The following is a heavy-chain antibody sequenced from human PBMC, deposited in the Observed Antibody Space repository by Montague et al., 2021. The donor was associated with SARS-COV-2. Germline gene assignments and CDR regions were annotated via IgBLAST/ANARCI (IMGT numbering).Heavy chain of an antibody. CDR1: GGSISSYY. V-gene: IGHV4-59*05. CDR3: ARHKRWRIAAAGRDFDY. CDR2: IYYSGST. J-gene: IGHJ4*02. D-gene: IGHD6-13*01. Sequence: SETLSLTCTVSGGSISSYYWSWIRQPPGKGLEWIGSIYYSGSTYYNPSLKSRVTISVDTSKNQFSLKLSSVTAADTAVYYCARHKRWRIAAAGRDFDYWGQGTLVTVSS.